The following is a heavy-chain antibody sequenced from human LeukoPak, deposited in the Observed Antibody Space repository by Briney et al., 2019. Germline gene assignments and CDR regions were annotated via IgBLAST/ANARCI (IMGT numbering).Heavy chain of an antibody. CDR1: GSTFSNYW. V-gene: IGHV3-74*01. Sequence: GGSLRLSCAASGSTFSNYWMHWVRQAPGKGLVWVSVISSDGTTTAYADSVKGRFTISRDNAKNTLYLQMNSLRAEDTAIYYCVKDGGKSFSTTYDYWGQGTLVTVSS. CDR2: ISSDGTTT. D-gene: IGHD2-15*01. J-gene: IGHJ4*02. CDR3: VKDGGKSFSTTYDY.